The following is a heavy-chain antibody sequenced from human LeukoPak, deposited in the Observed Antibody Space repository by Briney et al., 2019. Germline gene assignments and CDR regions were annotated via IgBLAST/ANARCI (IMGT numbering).Heavy chain of an antibody. CDR3: AREQVPTYYYDSSGYGSDPPDY. CDR2: MNPNSGNT. D-gene: IGHD3-22*01. Sequence: ASVKVSCKASGYTFTSYDINWVRQATGQGLEWMGWMNPNSGNTGYAQKFQGRVTMTRNTSISTAYMELSSLRSEDTAVYYCAREQVPTYYYDSSGYGSDPPDYWGQGTLVTVSS. J-gene: IGHJ4*02. CDR1: GYTFTSYD. V-gene: IGHV1-8*01.